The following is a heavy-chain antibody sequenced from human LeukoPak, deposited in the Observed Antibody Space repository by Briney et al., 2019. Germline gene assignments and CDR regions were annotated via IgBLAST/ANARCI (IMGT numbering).Heavy chain of an antibody. V-gene: IGHV3-21*01. CDR3: ARSYCRGGSCYSGDAFDI. J-gene: IGHJ3*02. D-gene: IGHD2-15*01. Sequence: GGSLRLSCAASGFTFSSYSMNWVRQGPGKGLEWVSSISSSSSYIYYADSVKGRFTISRDNAKNSLYLQMNSLRAEDTAVYYCARSYCRGGSCYSGDAFDIWGQGTMVTVSS. CDR2: ISSSSSYI. CDR1: GFTFSSYS.